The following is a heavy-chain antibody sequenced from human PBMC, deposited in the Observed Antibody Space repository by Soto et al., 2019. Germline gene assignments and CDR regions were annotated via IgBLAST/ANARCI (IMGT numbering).Heavy chain of an antibody. CDR2: IYYSEST. CDR1: GVSISSGDYY. Sequence: SETLSLTCTVSGVSISSGDYYWSWIRQPPGKGLEWIGYIYYSESTYSNPSLKSRVTISVDTSKNQFSLKLSSVTAADTAVYYCARVWGGAFDIWGQGTMVTVSS. D-gene: IGHD3-10*01. J-gene: IGHJ3*02. CDR3: ARVWGGAFDI. V-gene: IGHV4-30-4*02.